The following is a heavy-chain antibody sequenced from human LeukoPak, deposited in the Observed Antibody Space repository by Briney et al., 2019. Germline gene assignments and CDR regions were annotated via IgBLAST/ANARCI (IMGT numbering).Heavy chain of an antibody. CDR2: INPNSGGT. CDR3: ARELDFWSGLDY. V-gene: IGHV1-2*02. J-gene: IGHJ4*02. CDR1: GYTFTSYD. D-gene: IGHD3-3*01. Sequence: GASVKVSCKASGYTFTSYDINWVRQAPGQGLEWMGWINPNSGGTNYAQKFQGRVTMTRDTSISTAYMELSRLRSDDTAVYYCARELDFWSGLDYWGQGTLVTVSS.